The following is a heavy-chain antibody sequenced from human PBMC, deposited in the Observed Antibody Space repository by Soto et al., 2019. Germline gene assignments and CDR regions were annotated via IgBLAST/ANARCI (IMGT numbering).Heavy chain of an antibody. D-gene: IGHD6-19*01. CDR2: ISAYNGNT. V-gene: IGHV1-18*01. J-gene: IGHJ5*02. Sequence: GASVKVSCKASGYTFTSYGISWVRQAPGQGLEWMGWISAYNGNTNYAQKLQGRVTMTTDTSTSTAYMELRSLRSDDTSVYYCAREVVRVAGTRWFDPWGQGTLVTVSS. CDR3: AREVVRVAGTRWFDP. CDR1: GYTFTSYG.